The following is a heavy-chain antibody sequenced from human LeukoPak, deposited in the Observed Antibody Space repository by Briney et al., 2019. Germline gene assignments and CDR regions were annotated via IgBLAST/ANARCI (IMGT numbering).Heavy chain of an antibody. CDR3: ARDRYRGDY. D-gene: IGHD3-16*02. J-gene: IGHJ4*02. Sequence: LSLTCTVSGGSISSYYWSWIRQAPGKGLEWVSYISSSGTTIYYADSVKGRFTISRDNAKNSLYLQMNSPRAEDTAVYYCARDRYRGDYWGQGTLVTVSS. CDR1: GGSISSYY. CDR2: ISSSGTTI. V-gene: IGHV3-11*04.